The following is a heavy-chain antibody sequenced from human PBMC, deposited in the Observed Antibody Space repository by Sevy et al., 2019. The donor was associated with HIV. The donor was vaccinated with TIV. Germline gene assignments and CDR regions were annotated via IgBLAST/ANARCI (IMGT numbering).Heavy chain of an antibody. CDR2: ISPYNGHT. V-gene: IGHV1-18*01. CDR1: GYTFSRHG. Sequence: ASVKVSCKASGYTFSRHGFSWVRQAPGQGLESVGWISPYNGHTNYAQKFHDRVTMTTDTSTTTAYMELRSLRSDDTAVYYCARDILTGYYWPTPLDFWGQGTLVTVSS. CDR3: ARDILTGYYWPTPLDF. D-gene: IGHD3-9*01. J-gene: IGHJ4*02.